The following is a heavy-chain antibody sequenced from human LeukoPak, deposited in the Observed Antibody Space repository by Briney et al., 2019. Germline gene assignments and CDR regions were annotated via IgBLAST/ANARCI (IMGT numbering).Heavy chain of an antibody. V-gene: IGHV3-20*04. CDR1: GFTFDDYG. D-gene: IGHD5-24*01. CDR3: AKESTVATIFDY. Sequence: GGSLRLSCAASGFTFDDYGMSWVRQAPGKGLEWVSGIDWNGGSTGYADSVKGRFTISRDNAKNFLYLQMNSLRAEDTAFYYCAKESTVATIFDYWGQGTLATVSS. CDR2: IDWNGGST. J-gene: IGHJ4*02.